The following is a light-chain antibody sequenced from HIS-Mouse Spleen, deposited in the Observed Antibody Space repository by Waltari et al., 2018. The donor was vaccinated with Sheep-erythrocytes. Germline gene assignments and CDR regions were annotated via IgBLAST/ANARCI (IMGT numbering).Light chain of an antibody. CDR2: EVS. J-gene: IGLJ2*01. CDR1: SRYVCGYNS. V-gene: IGLV2-8*01. CDR3: SSYAGSNNLV. Sequence: QSALTQPPSASGSPGQSVTISFTGTSRYVCGYNSVSWYQQHPGKAPKLMIYEVSKRPSGVPDRFSGSKSGNTASLTVSGLQAEDEADYYCSSYAGSNNLVFGGGTKLTVL.